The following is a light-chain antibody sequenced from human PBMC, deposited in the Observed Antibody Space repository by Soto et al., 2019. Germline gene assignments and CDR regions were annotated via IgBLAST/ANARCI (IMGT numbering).Light chain of an antibody. Sequence: EIVLTQSPCTLSLSPGERATLSCRASQSVSSSYLAWYQQKPGQAPRLLIYGASSRATGIPDRFSGSGSGTDFTLTISSLQSEDFAVYYCQQYNSWPLTFGGGTKVDI. J-gene: IGKJ4*01. CDR3: QQYNSWPLT. CDR2: GAS. CDR1: QSVSSSY. V-gene: IGKV3-20*01.